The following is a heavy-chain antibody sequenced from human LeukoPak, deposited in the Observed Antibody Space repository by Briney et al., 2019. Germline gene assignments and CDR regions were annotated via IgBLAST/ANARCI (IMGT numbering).Heavy chain of an antibody. D-gene: IGHD4-17*01. V-gene: IGHV4-30-4*01. J-gene: IGHJ4*02. CDR2: IYYSGST. CDR1: GGSISSGDYY. CDR3: ARARGYGDFDF. Sequence: SETLSLTCTVSGGSISSGDYYWSWIRQPPGKGLEWIGYIYYSGSTYYNPSLKSRATTSVDTSKNQFSLKLSSVTAADTAVYHCARARGYGDFDFWGQGTLVTVSS.